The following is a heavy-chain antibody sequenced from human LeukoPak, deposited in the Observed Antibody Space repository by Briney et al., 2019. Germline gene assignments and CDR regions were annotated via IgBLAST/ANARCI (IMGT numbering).Heavy chain of an antibody. J-gene: IGHJ4*02. CDR2: INPTGTGT. D-gene: IGHD2-15*01. CDR1: GYTFINNW. V-gene: IGHV1-46*01. Sequence: ASVKVSCKASGYTFINNWMHWVRQAPGQGLEWIGLINPTGTGTLYAQKFQGRVTMTRDMSTSTDYMELSSLRSEDTAVYYCAKDREDMYYFDYWGQGTLVTVSS. CDR3: AKDREDMYYFDY.